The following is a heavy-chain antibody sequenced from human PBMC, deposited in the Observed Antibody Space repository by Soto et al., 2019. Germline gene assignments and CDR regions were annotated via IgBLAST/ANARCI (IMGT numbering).Heavy chain of an antibody. V-gene: IGHV5-51*01. J-gene: IGHJ6*02. Sequence: PGESLKISCKGSGYSFTSYWIGWVRQMPGKVLEWMGIIYPGDSDTRYSPSFQGQVTISADKSISTAYLQWSSLKASDTAMYYCRLAMVPDYYGSGSYYRGPYYYGMDVWGQGXTVTVYS. CDR2: IYPGDSDT. CDR3: RLAMVPDYYGSGSYYRGPYYYGMDV. CDR1: GYSFTSYW. D-gene: IGHD3-10*01.